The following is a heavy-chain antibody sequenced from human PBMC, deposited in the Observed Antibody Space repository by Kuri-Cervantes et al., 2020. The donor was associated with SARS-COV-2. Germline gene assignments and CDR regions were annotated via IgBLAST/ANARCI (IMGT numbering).Heavy chain of an antibody. CDR2: IDNAASNT. Sequence: GESLKISCAASGLTFSTFAMGWVRQAPGKGLEWVSFIDNAASNTYYADFVKGRFTISRDSSTNMVSLQMNGLRGDDTAVYYCAKDLYESGGYTWAYWGQGTRVTVSS. D-gene: IGHD3-22*01. CDR3: AKDLYESGGYTWAY. V-gene: IGHV3-23*03. J-gene: IGHJ4*02. CDR1: GLTFSTFA.